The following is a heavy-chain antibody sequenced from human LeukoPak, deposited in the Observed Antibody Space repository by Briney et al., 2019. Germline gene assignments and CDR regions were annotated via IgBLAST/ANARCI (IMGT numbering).Heavy chain of an antibody. D-gene: IGHD3-9*01. J-gene: IGHJ4*02. CDR1: GFTFSSYS. CDR3: ARGQFYYDILTGYSTFDY. V-gene: IGHV3-21*01. Sequence: GGSLRLSCAGSGFTFSSYSMNWVRQAPGKGLEWVSCISSSSSYIYYADSVKGRFTISRDNAKNSLYLQMNSLRAEDTAVYYCARGQFYYDILTGYSTFDYWGQGTLVTVSS. CDR2: ISSSSSYI.